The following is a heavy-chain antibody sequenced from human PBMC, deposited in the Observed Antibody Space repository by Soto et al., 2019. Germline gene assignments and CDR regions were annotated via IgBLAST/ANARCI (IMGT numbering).Heavy chain of an antibody. D-gene: IGHD5-18*01. V-gene: IGHV3-13*01. CDR3: ARGSQHGYTYGLFDS. CDR2: IGSAGDT. Sequence: GGSLRLSCAASGFSFSRYAMHWVRQVSGGGLEWVSVIGSAGDTYYSGSVKGRFTISRESAKNSLYLQMNSLRAGDTAVYYCARGSQHGYTYGLFDSWGLGTLVTVSS. CDR1: GFSFSRYA. J-gene: IGHJ4*02.